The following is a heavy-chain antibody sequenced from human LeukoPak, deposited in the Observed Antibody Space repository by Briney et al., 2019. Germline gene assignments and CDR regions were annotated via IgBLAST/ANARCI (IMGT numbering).Heavy chain of an antibody. CDR3: ARVRGPVVWAFDI. CDR2: ISYDGSNK. CDR1: GFTFSSYA. Sequence: WGSLRLSCAASGFTFSSYAMHWVRQAPGKGLEWVAVISYDGSNKYYADSVKGRFTISRDNAKNSLYLQMNSLRVEDTAVYYCARVRGPVVWAFDIWGQGTMVTVSS. V-gene: IGHV3-30*04. J-gene: IGHJ3*02. D-gene: IGHD3-16*01.